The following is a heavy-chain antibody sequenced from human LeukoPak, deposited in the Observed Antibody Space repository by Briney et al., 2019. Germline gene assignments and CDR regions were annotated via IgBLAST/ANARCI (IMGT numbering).Heavy chain of an antibody. CDR2: IYYSGST. J-gene: IGHJ5*02. V-gene: IGHV4-39*01. Sequence: PSETLSLTCTVSGGSISSSSYYWGWIRQPPGKGLECIGSIYYSGSTYYNPSLKSRVTISVDTSKNQFSLKLSSVTAADTAVYYCARLVVAATNWFDPWGQGTLVTVSS. CDR3: ARLVVAATNWFDP. D-gene: IGHD2-15*01. CDR1: GGSISSSSYY.